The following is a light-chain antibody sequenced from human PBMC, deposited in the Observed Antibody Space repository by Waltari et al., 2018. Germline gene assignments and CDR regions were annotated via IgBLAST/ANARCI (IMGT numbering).Light chain of an antibody. CDR3: QHYHTLPYT. CDR2: DAS. CDR1: QDVTTS. Sequence: DIQMTQSPSSLSAAVGDRVTITCQTTQDVTTSLSWFQQKPGKAPQLRIYDASTLQSGVPSRFSGSGSGTSFSFTITSLQPEDSATYYCQHYHTLPYTFGRGTKLQIK. J-gene: IGKJ2*01. V-gene: IGKV1-33*01.